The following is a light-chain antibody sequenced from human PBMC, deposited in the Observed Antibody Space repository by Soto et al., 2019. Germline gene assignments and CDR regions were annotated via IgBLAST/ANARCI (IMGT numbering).Light chain of an antibody. V-gene: IGKV3-20*01. CDR1: QTVHSSF. CDR2: GTS. CDR3: QQHGGSPPYT. Sequence: EVVLTQSPGTLSLSPGYRATVSCRASQTVHSSFFAWYQQKGGQAPRLLIYGTSNRAAGIPDRFSGHGSGTDFTLTIDGLEPEDFAMYFCQQHGGSPPYTFGRGTRVEI. J-gene: IGKJ2*01.